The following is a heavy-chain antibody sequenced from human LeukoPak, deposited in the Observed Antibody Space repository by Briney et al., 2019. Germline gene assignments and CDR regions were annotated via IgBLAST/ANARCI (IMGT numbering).Heavy chain of an antibody. V-gene: IGHV4-30-2*01. CDR2: IYHSGRT. Sequence: SETLSLTCAVSGGSISSGDYSWIWIRQPPGEALEWIGYIYHSGRTFYNPSLKSRVTISVDTSKNQFSLRLSSVTAADTAVYYCARSVSAKRWNNCFDPWGQGTLVTVSS. D-gene: IGHD2-15*01. CDR3: ARSVSAKRWNNCFDP. CDR1: GGSISSGDYS. J-gene: IGHJ5*02.